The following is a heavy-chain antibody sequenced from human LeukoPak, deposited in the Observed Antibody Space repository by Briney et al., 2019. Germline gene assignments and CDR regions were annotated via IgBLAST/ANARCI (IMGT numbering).Heavy chain of an antibody. J-gene: IGHJ4*02. Sequence: SETLSLTCTVSGGSISSGSYYWSWIRQPAGKGLEWIGRIYTSGSTNYNPSLKSRVTVSVDTSKNQFSLKLYSVTAADTAVYYCARGYGGNSGYWGQGTLVTDSS. CDR1: GGSISSGSYY. CDR3: ARGYGGNSGY. CDR2: IYTSGST. D-gene: IGHD4-23*01. V-gene: IGHV4-61*02.